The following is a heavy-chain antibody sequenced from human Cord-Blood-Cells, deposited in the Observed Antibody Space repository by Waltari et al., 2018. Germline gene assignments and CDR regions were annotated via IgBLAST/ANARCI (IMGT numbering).Heavy chain of an antibody. V-gene: IGHV1-69*01. CDR3: ARTGRYFDWLLWPWFDP. J-gene: IGHJ5*02. D-gene: IGHD3-9*01. CDR2: IIPIFSTA. CDR1: GGTFSSYA. Sequence: QVQLVQSGAEVKKPGSSVKVSCKASGGTFSSYAISWVRQAPGQGLEWMGGIIPIFSTANYAQKFQGRVTITADESTSTAYMELSSLRSEDTAVYYCARTGRYFDWLLWPWFDPWGQGTLVTVSS.